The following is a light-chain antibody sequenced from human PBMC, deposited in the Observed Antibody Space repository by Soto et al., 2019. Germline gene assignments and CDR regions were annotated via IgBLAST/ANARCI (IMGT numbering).Light chain of an antibody. CDR1: QSVSSSY. V-gene: IGKV3-20*01. CDR2: GAS. CDR3: QHYRTS. J-gene: IGKJ4*01. Sequence: EIVLTQSPGTLSLSPGERATLSCRASQSVSSSYLAWYQQKPGQAPRQLIYGASSRATGIPDRFSGSGSGTDFTLTIPRLEREDLPVYYWQHYRTSFGGGTRVEIK.